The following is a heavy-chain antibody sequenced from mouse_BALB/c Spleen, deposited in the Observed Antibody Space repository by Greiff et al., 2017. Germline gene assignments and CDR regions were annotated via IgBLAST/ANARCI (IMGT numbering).Heavy chain of an antibody. D-gene: IGHD2-4*01. CDR2: IYPGDGDT. CDR3: ARSGYDYDGGAMDD. Sequence: QVQLQQSGPELVKPGASVKISCKASGYAFSSSCMNWVKQRPGQGLEWIGRIYPGDGDTNYNGKFKGKATLTADESSSTAYMQRSSLTSVYSAVYFCARSGYDYDGGAMDDWGQGTSVTVSS. J-gene: IGHJ4*01. V-gene: IGHV1-82*01. CDR1: GYAFSSSC.